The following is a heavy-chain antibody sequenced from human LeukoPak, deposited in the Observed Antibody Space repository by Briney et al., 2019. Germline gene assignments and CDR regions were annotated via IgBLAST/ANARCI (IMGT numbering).Heavy chain of an antibody. CDR1: GGSISSGSYY. D-gene: IGHD2-15*01. J-gene: IGHJ4*02. CDR3: ARDPGRGGPVDY. CDR2: IYTSGST. V-gene: IGHV4-61*02. Sequence: SETLSLTCTVSGGSISSGSYYWSWIRQPAGKGLEWIGRIYTSGSTNYNPSLKSQVTISVDTSKNQFSLKLSSVTAADTAVYYCARDPGRGGPVDYWGQGTLVTVSS.